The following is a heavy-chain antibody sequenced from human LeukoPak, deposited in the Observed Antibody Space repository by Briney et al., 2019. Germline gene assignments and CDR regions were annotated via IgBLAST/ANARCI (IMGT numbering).Heavy chain of an antibody. Sequence: ASVKVSCKASGYTFTIYYIHWVRQAPGQGLEWMGWINPNNGGTNYAQKFQGRVTLTRDTSISTAYMELSSLGADDPAVYYCAKLVGYCSGGYCYKAFDLWGQGTMITVSS. V-gene: IGHV1-2*02. D-gene: IGHD2-15*01. CDR2: INPNNGGT. CDR3: AKLVGYCSGGYCYKAFDL. CDR1: GYTFTIYY. J-gene: IGHJ3*01.